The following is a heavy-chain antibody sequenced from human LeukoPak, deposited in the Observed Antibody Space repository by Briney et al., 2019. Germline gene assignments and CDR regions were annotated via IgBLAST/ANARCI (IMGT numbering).Heavy chain of an antibody. D-gene: IGHD6-13*01. J-gene: IGHJ3*02. CDR3: ATSGEQQLVQRARAFDI. Sequence: GGSLRLSCAASGFTVSSNYMSWVRQAPGKGLQWVSVIYNDGATYYADSVKGRFIISRDNSKNTLYLQMSSLRAEDTAVYYCATSGEQQLVQRARAFDIWGQGTMVTVSS. CDR1: GFTVSSNY. V-gene: IGHV3-53*01. CDR2: IYNDGAT.